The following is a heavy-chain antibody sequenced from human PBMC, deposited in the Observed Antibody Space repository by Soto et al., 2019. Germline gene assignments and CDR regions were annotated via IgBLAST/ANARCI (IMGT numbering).Heavy chain of an antibody. CDR3: ARDRTIAVAGPPPSGMDV. V-gene: IGHV3-33*01. J-gene: IGHJ6*02. D-gene: IGHD6-19*01. Sequence: VQLVESGGGVVQPGRSLRLSCAASGFTFSSYGMHGVRQAPGKGLEWVAVIWYDGSNKYYADSVKGRFTISRDNSKNTLYLQMNSLRAEDTAVYYCARDRTIAVAGPPPSGMDVWGQGTTVTVSS. CDR1: GFTFSSYG. CDR2: IWYDGSNK.